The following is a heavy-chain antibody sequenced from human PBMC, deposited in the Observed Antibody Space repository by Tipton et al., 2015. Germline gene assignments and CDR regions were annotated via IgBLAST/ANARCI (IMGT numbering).Heavy chain of an antibody. CDR3: AKGTTYYYDSSGRFYFDY. D-gene: IGHD3-22*01. J-gene: IGHJ4*02. V-gene: IGHV3-23*01. CDR2: ISGGGVST. Sequence: SGFTFSYYAMSWVRQAPGKGLEWLSAISGGGVSTYYADSVKGRFTISRDNFKNTLFLQMNSLRAEDTALYYCAKGTTYYYDSSGRFYFDYWGQGTLVTVSS. CDR1: GFTFSYYA.